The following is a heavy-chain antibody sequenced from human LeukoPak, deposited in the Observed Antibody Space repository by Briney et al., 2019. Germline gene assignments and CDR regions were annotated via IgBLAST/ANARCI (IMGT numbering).Heavy chain of an antibody. D-gene: IGHD1-1*01. V-gene: IGHV1-69*13. J-gene: IGHJ5*02. CDR3: ARSNWNGLPTVSFNWFDP. CDR1: GGTFSSYA. CDR2: IIPIFGTA. Sequence: SAKVSCTASGGTFSSYAISWVRQAPGQGLEWMGGIIPIFGTANYAQKFQGRVTITADESTSTAYMELSSLRSEDTAVYYCARSNWNGLPTVSFNWFDPWGQGTLVTVSS.